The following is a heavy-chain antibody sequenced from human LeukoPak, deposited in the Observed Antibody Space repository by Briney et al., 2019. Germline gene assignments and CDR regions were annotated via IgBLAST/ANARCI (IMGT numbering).Heavy chain of an antibody. V-gene: IGHV3-30*03. J-gene: IGHJ4*02. D-gene: IGHD6-6*01. CDR1: GFTFSSYG. CDR3: ASLAASGY. CDR2: ISYDGSNK. Sequence: GRSLRLSCAASGFTFSSYGMHWVRQAPGKGLEWVAVISYDGSNKYYADSVKGRFTISRDNSKNTLYLQMNSLRAEDAAVYYCASLAASGYWGQGTLVTVSS.